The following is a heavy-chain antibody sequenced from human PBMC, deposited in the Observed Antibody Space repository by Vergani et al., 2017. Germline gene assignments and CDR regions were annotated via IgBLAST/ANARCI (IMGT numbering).Heavy chain of an antibody. CDR1: GFTFSSYA. CDR2: ISGSGGST. CDR3: ARGVPMVREVIPEYMDV. Sequence: EVQLLESGGGLVQPGGSLRLSCAASGFTFSSYAMSWVRQAPGKGLEWVSAISGSGGSTYYADSVKGRFTISRDNAKNSLYLQMNSLRAEDTAVYYCARGVPMVREVIPEYMDVWGQGTMVTVSS. V-gene: IGHV3-23*01. J-gene: IGHJ6*02. D-gene: IGHD3-10*01.